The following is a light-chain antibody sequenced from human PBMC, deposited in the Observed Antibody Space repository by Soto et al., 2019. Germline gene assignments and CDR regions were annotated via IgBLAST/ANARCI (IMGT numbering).Light chain of an antibody. V-gene: IGKV3D-15*01. J-gene: IGKJ5*01. Sequence: EIVLTQSPDTLAVSPGEVATLSCWASQSVTSNLAWYQQKRGQAPRLLIYAASTRATGVPARFSGSGSGTEFTLTISRLQSEDFAVYYCQKYNNWPPITFGQGTRLEIK. CDR3: QKYNNWPPIT. CDR2: AAS. CDR1: QSVTSN.